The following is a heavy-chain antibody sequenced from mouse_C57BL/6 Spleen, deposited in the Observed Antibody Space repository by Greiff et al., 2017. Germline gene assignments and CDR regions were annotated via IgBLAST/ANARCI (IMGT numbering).Heavy chain of an antibody. J-gene: IGHJ4*01. D-gene: IGHD1-1*01. CDR3: ARKGSTRDIDY. CDR1: GYTFTGYW. V-gene: IGHV1-9*01. Sequence: QVQLQQSGAELMKPGASVKLSCKATGYTFTGYWIEWVKQRPGHGLEWIGEMLPGSGSTNYNEKFKGKATLTADKSSNTAYMQLRRLTTEDSAVYFCARKGSTRDIDYWGQGTSVTVSA. CDR2: MLPGSGST.